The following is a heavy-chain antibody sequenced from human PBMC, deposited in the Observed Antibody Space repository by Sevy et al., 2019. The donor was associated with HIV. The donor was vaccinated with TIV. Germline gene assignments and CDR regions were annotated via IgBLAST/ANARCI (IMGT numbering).Heavy chain of an antibody. CDR3: AKRFCSGGTCPRDYYYYGMDV. J-gene: IGHJ6*02. CDR2: ISGSGRYT. Sequence: GGSLRLSCAASEFTFSSYAMSWVRQAPGKGLEWVASISGSGRYTYYADSVEGRFTISRDNSKNTLYVQMNSLRAEDTAVYYCAKRFCSGGTCPRDYYYYGMDVWGQGTTVTVSS. V-gene: IGHV3-23*01. CDR1: EFTFSSYA. D-gene: IGHD2-15*01.